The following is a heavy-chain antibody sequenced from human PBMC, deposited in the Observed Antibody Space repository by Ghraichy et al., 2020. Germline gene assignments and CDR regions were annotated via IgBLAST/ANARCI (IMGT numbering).Heavy chain of an antibody. Sequence: GGSLRLSCAASGFTFSSYSMNWVRQAPGKGLEWVSSISSSSSYIYYADSVKGRFTISRDNAKNSLYLQMNSLRAEDTAVYYCARDRAHYYDSSGLYYYYGMDVWGQGTTVTVSS. CDR3: ARDRAHYYDSSGLYYYYGMDV. CDR2: ISSSSSYI. D-gene: IGHD3-22*01. V-gene: IGHV3-21*01. J-gene: IGHJ6*02. CDR1: GFTFSSYS.